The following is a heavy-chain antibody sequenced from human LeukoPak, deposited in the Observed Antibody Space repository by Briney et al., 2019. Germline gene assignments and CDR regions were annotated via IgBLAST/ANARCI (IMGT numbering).Heavy chain of an antibody. D-gene: IGHD1-7*01. V-gene: IGHV3-20*04. Sequence: PGGSLRLSCAASGFTFDDYGMSWVRQAPGKGLEWVSGINWNGGSTGYADSVKGRFTISRDNAKNSLYLQMNSLRAEDTALYYCARGQTTTLGYYYYGMDVWGQGTTVTVSS. CDR1: GFTFDDYG. CDR3: ARGQTTTLGYYYYGMDV. CDR2: INWNGGST. J-gene: IGHJ6*02.